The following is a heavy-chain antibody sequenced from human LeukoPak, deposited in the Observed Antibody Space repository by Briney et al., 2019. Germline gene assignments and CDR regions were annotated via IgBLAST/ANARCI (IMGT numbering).Heavy chain of an antibody. J-gene: IGHJ6*02. CDR1: GGSISSNSYY. D-gene: IGHD3-3*01. CDR2: IYYSGST. Sequence: SETLSLTCTVSGGSISSNSYYWGWIRQPPGKGLEWIGSIYYSGSTYYNPSLKSRVTISVDTSKNQFSLKLSSVTAADTAVYYCARSSSDYDFWSGYYPLYYYYYYGMDVWGQGTTVTVSS. V-gene: IGHV4-39*01. CDR3: ARSSSDYDFWSGYYPLYYYYYYGMDV.